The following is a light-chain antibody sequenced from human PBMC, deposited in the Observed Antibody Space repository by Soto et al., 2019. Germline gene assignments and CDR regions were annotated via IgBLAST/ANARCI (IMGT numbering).Light chain of an antibody. V-gene: IGLV2-23*02. CDR1: SSDVGSYNL. J-gene: IGLJ7*01. CDR3: CSYAGSSNAV. Sequence: QPVLTQPASVSGSPGQSITISCTGTSSDVGSYNLVSWYQQHPGKAPKLMIYEVSKRPSGVSNRFSGSKSGNTASLTISGLQAEDEADYYCCSYAGSSNAVFGGGTKLTVL. CDR2: EVS.